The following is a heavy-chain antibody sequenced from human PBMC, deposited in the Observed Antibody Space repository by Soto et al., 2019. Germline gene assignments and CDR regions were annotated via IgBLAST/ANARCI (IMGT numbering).Heavy chain of an antibody. CDR3: ALGTHGNSYYDS. V-gene: IGHV5-51*01. D-gene: IGHD1-1*01. J-gene: IGHJ4*02. CDR2: IYPDDSET. CDR1: GGSFTSYW. Sequence: PGVLKKISCKGSGGSFTSYWSGWVRQMTGKDLEWIGIIYPDDSETRYSPSFQGRVTISVDRSITTTYLQWNTLQASDTAMFYCALGTHGNSYYDSLGQGTLVTVSS.